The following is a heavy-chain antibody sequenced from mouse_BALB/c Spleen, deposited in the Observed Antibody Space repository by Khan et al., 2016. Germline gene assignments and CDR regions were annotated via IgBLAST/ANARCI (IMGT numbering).Heavy chain of an antibody. D-gene: IGHD4-1*01. J-gene: IGHJ3*01. CDR1: GFTFSSYT. V-gene: IGHV5-12-2*01. CDR2: LSNGGGST. CDR3: ARPGSNWAIAY. Sequence: EVELVESGGGLVQPGGSLKLSCAASGFTFSSYTMSWVRQTPEKRLEWVAYLSNGGGSTYYPDTVKGRFTISRDNAKNTLYLQMISLKSEDTAMYYCARPGSNWAIAYCGQGTLVTVS.